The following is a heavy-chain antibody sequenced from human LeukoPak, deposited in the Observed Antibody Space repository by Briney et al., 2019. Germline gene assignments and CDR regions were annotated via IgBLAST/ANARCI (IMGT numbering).Heavy chain of an antibody. Sequence: GGSLRLSCAASGFTFSSYSMNWVRQAPGKGLEWVSSISSGSSYIYYADSVKGRFTISRDNAKNSLYLQMNSLRAEDTAVYYCAAGVSSSSAFDYWGQGTLVTVSS. CDR1: GFTFSSYS. CDR2: ISSGSSYI. J-gene: IGHJ4*02. V-gene: IGHV3-21*01. D-gene: IGHD6-6*01. CDR3: AAGVSSSSAFDY.